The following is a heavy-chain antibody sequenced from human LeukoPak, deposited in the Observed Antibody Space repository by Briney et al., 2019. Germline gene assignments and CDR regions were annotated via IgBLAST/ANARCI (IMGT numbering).Heavy chain of an antibody. V-gene: IGHV3-23*01. CDR1: GFTFSSYA. D-gene: IGHD3-22*01. CDR2: ISGSGGST. CDR3: AKGGYYYDSSGPYYFDY. J-gene: IGHJ4*02. Sequence: TGGSLRLSCAASGFTFSSYAMSWVRQAPGKGLEWVSAISGSGGSTYYADSVKGRFTISRDNSKNTLYLQMNSLRAEDTAVYYCAKGGYYYDSSGPYYFDYWGQGTLVTVSS.